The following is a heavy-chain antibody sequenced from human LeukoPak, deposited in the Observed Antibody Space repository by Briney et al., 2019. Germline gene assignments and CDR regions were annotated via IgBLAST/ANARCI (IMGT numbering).Heavy chain of an antibody. Sequence: VASVKVSCKASGYTFTGYYMHWVRQAPGQGLEWMGWINPNSGGTNYAQKFQGRVTMTRDTSISTAYMELSRLRSDDTAVYYCAREAGGSSKGDFDYWGQRTLVTVSS. D-gene: IGHD1-26*01. V-gene: IGHV1-2*02. CDR1: GYTFTGYY. J-gene: IGHJ4*02. CDR2: INPNSGGT. CDR3: AREAGGSSKGDFDY.